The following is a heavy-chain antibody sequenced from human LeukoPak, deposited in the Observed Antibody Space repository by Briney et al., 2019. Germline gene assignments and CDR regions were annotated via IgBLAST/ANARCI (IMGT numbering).Heavy chain of an antibody. CDR2: IWYDGSNK. CDR1: GFTFNNYG. Sequence: GRSLRLSCAASGFTFNNYGMHWVRQAPGKGLEWMALIWYDGSNKYYADSVKGRFTISRDNSKNTLYLQMNSLRAEDTAVYYCARGQTWIQLWLRDYYYGMDVWGQGTTVTVSS. D-gene: IGHD5-18*01. V-gene: IGHV3-33*01. CDR3: ARGQTWIQLWLRDYYYGMDV. J-gene: IGHJ6*02.